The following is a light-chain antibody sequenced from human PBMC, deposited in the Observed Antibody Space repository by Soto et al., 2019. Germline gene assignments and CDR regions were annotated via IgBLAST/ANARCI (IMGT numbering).Light chain of an antibody. CDR2: ATS. CDR1: QSIDRSY. CDR3: HQYGGSLKWE. V-gene: IGKV3-20*01. Sequence: DIVWTQSPGTLSLSPGERATLSCRASQSIDRSYLVWYQQRPGQAPRLFIYATSSRATGIPDRFSGSGSGTDFTLTISRLEPEDWAVYYCHQYGGSLKWEFGQGTKGEIK. J-gene: IGKJ1*01.